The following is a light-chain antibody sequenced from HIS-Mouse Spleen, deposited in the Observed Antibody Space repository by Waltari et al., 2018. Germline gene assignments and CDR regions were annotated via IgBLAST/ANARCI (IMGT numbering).Light chain of an antibody. Sequence: QSALTQPRSVSGSPGQSVTISCTGTSSDVGGYNYVSWYQQHPGKAPKLMIYDVSKRPSGFPVRFSGSKSGNTASLTISGLQAEDEADYYCCSYAGSYTFDVVFGGGTKLTVL. CDR3: CSYAGSYTFDVV. CDR2: DVS. V-gene: IGLV2-11*01. CDR1: SSDVGGYNY. J-gene: IGLJ2*01.